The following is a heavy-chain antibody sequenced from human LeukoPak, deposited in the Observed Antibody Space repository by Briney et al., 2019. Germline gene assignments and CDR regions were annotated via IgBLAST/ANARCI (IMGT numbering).Heavy chain of an antibody. D-gene: IGHD3-10*01. CDR3: ARQGRGVPYYFDY. V-gene: IGHV4-59*08. CDR2: IYYSGST. CDR1: GGSISSYY. J-gene: IGHJ4*02. Sequence: PSETLSLTCTVSGGSISSYYWSWIRQPPGKGLEWIGYIYYSGSTNYNPSLKSRVTISVDTSKNQFSLKLSSVTAADTAVYYCARQGRGVPYYFDYWGQGTLVTVSS.